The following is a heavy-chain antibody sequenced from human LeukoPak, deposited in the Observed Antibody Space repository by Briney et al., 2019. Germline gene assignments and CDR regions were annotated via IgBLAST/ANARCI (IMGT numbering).Heavy chain of an antibody. CDR3: ARAVGRGVNKGVYYYYGMDG. Sequence: SETLSLTCTVSGGSISSYYWSWIRQPPGKGLEWIGYIYYSGSTNYNPSLKSRVTISVDTSKNQFSLKLSSVTAADTAVYYCARAVGRGVNKGVYYYYGMDGWGQGTTVTVSS. V-gene: IGHV4-59*01. D-gene: IGHD3-10*01. CDR2: IYYSGST. CDR1: GGSISSYY. J-gene: IGHJ6*02.